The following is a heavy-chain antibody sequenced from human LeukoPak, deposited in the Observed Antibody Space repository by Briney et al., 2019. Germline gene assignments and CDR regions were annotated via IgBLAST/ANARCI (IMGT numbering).Heavy chain of an antibody. CDR3: ARTNSSWYWYLDL. V-gene: IGHV4-59*01. CDR1: GGSISSYY. CDR2: IYYSGST. D-gene: IGHD2-2*01. Sequence: SETLSLTCTVSGGSISSYYWSWIRQPPGKGLEWIGYIYYSGSTSYNPSLKSRVTISVDTSKNQFSLKLNSVTAADTAVYYCARTNSSWYWYLDLWGRGTQVTVSS. J-gene: IGHJ2*01.